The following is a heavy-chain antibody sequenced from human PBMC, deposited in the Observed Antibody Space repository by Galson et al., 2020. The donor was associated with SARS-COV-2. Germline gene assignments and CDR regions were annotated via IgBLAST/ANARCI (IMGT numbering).Heavy chain of an antibody. CDR1: GDSISSYY. Sequence: LETLSLTCTVSGDSISSYYWSWIRQPPGKGLEWIGDSGNTNYNPSLKSRVTISLDTSKNQFSLKLSSVTAADTAVYYCAREGIRYSSSWYYFDYWGQGTLVTVSS. CDR2: SGNT. CDR3: AREGIRYSSSWYYFDY. J-gene: IGHJ4*02. V-gene: IGHV4-59*01. D-gene: IGHD6-13*01.